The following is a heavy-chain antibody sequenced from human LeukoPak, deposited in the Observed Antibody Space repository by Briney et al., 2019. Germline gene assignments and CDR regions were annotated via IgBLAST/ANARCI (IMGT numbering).Heavy chain of an antibody. CDR2: INPNSGGT. D-gene: IGHD5-12*01. V-gene: IGHV1-2*02. CDR3: ARDHPRYRGYSGYETFDY. J-gene: IGHJ4*02. Sequence: ASVKVSCKASGYTFTDYYMHWVRQAPGQGLEWMGWINPNSGGTNYAQKFQGRVTMTRDTSISTAYMELSRLRSDDTAVYYCARDHPRYRGYSGYETFDYWGQGTLVTVSS. CDR1: GYTFTDYY.